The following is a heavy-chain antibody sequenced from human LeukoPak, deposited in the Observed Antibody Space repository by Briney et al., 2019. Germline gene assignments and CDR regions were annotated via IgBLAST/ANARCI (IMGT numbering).Heavy chain of an antibody. CDR3: ARGVDY. CDR2: ISGYNGHT. Sequence: GASVKVSCKASGYTFTSYGISWVRQAPGQGLEWMGWISGYNGHTKHAQKFQDRVTMTTDTSTSTAYMELRSLRSDDTAVYYCARGVDYWGQGTLVTVSS. V-gene: IGHV1-18*01. J-gene: IGHJ4*02. CDR1: GYTFTSYG.